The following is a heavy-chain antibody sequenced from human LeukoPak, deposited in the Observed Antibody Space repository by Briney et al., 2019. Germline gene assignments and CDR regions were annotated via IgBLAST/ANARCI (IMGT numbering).Heavy chain of an antibody. J-gene: IGHJ6*02. CDR2: ISYDGSNK. Sequence: QPGKSLRLSCAASGFTFSNYGMHWVRQAPGKGLEWVAVISYDGSNKYYADSVKGRFTISRDNSKNTLYLQMNSLRAEDTAVYYCARVVSLFGTGSFYYYYGMDVWGQGTAVTVSS. V-gene: IGHV3-30*19. CDR1: GFTFSNYG. CDR3: ARVVSLFGTGSFYYYYGMDV. D-gene: IGHD3-3*01.